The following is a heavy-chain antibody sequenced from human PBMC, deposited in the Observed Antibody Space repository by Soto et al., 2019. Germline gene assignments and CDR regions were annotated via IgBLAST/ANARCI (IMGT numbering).Heavy chain of an antibody. J-gene: IGHJ4*02. CDR2: ITKTGDT. V-gene: IGHV3-23*01. CDR3: AKGLLNGRWYAAD. D-gene: IGHD6-13*01. CDR1: GFTFSNCV. Sequence: EVHLLESGGVLVQPGESLRRSCETSGFTFSNCVMTWVRQAPGKGLEWGSVITKTGDTDYADSVKGRFTISRDNSKNTVYLQMNSLRAEDTAVYYCAKGLLNGRWYAADWGQGTLVTVSS.